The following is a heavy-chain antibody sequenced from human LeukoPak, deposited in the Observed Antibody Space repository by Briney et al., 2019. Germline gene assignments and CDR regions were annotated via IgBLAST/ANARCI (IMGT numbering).Heavy chain of an antibody. CDR2: INPSGGST. CDR1: GGTLSSYA. Sequence: ASVKVSCKASGGTLSSYAISWVRQAPGQGLEWMGIINPSGGSTSYAQKFQGRVTMTRDTSTSTVYMELSSLRSEDTAVYYCARNIMGNLYYYYYGMDVWGQGTTVTVSS. D-gene: IGHD1-14*01. CDR3: ARNIMGNLYYYYYGMDV. V-gene: IGHV1-46*01. J-gene: IGHJ6*02.